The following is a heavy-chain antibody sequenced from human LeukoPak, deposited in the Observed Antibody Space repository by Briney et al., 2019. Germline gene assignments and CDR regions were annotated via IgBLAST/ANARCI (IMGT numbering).Heavy chain of an antibody. CDR1: GYTFSSHG. V-gene: IGHV3-23*01. J-gene: IGHJ4*02. D-gene: IGHD3-16*01. CDR3: AKVSVCYGCCLDY. Sequence: GGCLRLSSAPSGYTFSSHGLAGGRQAPGEGGECGSSINGAGDNPYSAETVKGRFTISRGNSKNTLYLQMHSLRAEDTAIYYCAKVSVCYGCCLDYWGQGTLVTVS. CDR2: INGAGDNP.